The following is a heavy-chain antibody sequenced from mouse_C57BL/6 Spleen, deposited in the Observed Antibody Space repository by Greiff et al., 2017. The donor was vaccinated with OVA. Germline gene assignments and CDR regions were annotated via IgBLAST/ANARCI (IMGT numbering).Heavy chain of an antibody. CDR3: AREGLNY. CDR1: GYTFTSYW. V-gene: IGHV1-69*01. CDR2: IDPSDSYT. Sequence: QVQLQQPGAELVMPGASVKLSCKASGYTFTSYWMHWVKQRPGQGLEWIGEIDPSDSYTTYNQKFKGKSTLTVDKSSSTAYMQLSSLTSEDSAVYYCAREGLNYWGQGTSVTVSS. J-gene: IGHJ4*01.